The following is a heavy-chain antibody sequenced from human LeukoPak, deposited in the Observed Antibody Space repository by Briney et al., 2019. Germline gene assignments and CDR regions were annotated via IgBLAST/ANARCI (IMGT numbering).Heavy chain of an antibody. Sequence: GGSLRLSCAASGFTFSSYEMNWVRQAPGKGLEWVSYISSSGSTIYYADSVKGRFTISRDNAKNSLYLHMNSLRAEDTAVYYCAPLSYGLGYWGQGTLVTVSS. J-gene: IGHJ4*02. CDR1: GFTFSSYE. CDR3: APLSYGLGY. D-gene: IGHD5-18*01. V-gene: IGHV3-48*03. CDR2: ISSSGSTI.